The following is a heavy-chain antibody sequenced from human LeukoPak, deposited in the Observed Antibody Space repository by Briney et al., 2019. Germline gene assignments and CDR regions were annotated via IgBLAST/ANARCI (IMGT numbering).Heavy chain of an antibody. J-gene: IGHJ4*02. CDR1: RFTFSSYK. D-gene: IGHD6-19*01. Sequence: PGGSLRLSCAASRFTFSSYKVNWVRQAPGKGLEWVSSISSSSYIYYADSVKGRFTISRDNARNSPYLQMNSLRAEDTAVYYCARESGSGEFDYWGQGTLVTVSS. CDR2: ISSSSYI. CDR3: ARESGSGEFDY. V-gene: IGHV3-21*01.